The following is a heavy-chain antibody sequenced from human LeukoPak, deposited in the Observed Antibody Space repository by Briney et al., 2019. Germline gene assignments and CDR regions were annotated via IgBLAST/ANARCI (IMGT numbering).Heavy chain of an antibody. J-gene: IGHJ4*02. V-gene: IGHV4-38-2*02. Sequence: MASETLSLTCTVSGYSISSGYFWGWIRQPPGKGLEWIGGISHTGSTYYNPSLKSRVTIPVDTSKNQFSLKLSSVTAADTAVYFCARSRTVDYWGQGTLVTVSS. CDR3: ARSRTVDY. CDR1: GYSISSGYF. CDR2: ISHTGST.